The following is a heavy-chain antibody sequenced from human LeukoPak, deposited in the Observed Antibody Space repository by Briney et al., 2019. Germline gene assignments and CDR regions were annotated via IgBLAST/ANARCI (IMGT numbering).Heavy chain of an antibody. D-gene: IGHD6-19*01. V-gene: IGHV3-23*01. CDR3: AKAPGIAVAGTRVGPHLDY. Sequence: PGGSLRLSCAASGFSFSVYEMHWVRQAPGKGLEGISDISSSGTTTYYADSVKGRFTISRDNSKNTLYLQMNSLRAEDTAVYYCAKAPGIAVAGTRVGPHLDYWGQGTLVTVSS. CDR1: GFSFSVYE. CDR2: ISSSGTTT. J-gene: IGHJ4*02.